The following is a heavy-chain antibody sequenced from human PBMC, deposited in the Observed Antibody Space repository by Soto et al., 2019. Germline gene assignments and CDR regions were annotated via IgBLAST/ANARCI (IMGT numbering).Heavy chain of an antibody. CDR3: ARGQEGVVATH. V-gene: IGHV4-34*01. CDR2: IKDGGYT. D-gene: IGHD5-12*01. J-gene: IGHJ4*02. Sequence: QVQLQQWGAGLLKPSETLSLNCAVNGGSLSGYYWSWIRPPPGKGLEWIGEIKDGGYTNYSPSLKSRATISSDTSNNLFSLRLNSVTAADTGVYYCARGQEGVVATHWDQGALVTVSA. CDR1: GGSLSGYY.